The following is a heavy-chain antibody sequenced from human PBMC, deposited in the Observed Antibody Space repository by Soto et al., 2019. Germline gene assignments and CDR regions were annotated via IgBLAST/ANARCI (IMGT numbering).Heavy chain of an antibody. D-gene: IGHD2-15*01. CDR3: AREYCSGGSCPQYYYMDV. J-gene: IGHJ6*03. CDR1: GGSISSYY. Sequence: TLSLTCTVSGGSISSYYWSWIRQPPGKGLEWIGYIYYSGSTNYNPSLKSRVTISVDTSKNQFSLKLSSVTAADTAVYYCAREYCSGGSCPQYYYMDVWGKGTTVTVSS. CDR2: IYYSGST. V-gene: IGHV4-59*01.